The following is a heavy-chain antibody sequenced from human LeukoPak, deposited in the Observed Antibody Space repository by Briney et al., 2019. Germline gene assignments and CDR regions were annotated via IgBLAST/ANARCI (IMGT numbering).Heavy chain of an antibody. J-gene: IGHJ4*02. CDR2: IRYDGSNK. CDR3: AKGEYHQDGIGENRFDN. Sequence: GGSLRLSCAASGFTFSSYGMHWVRQAPGKGLEWVAFIRYDGSNKYYADSVKGRFTTSRDNAKNSVFLQMSSLRPEDTAVYYCAKGEYHQDGIGENRFDNWGQGALATVSS. CDR1: GFTFSSYG. D-gene: IGHD5-24*01. V-gene: IGHV3-30*02.